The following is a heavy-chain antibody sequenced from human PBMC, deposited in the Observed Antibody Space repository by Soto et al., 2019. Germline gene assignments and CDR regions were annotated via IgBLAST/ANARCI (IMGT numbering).Heavy chain of an antibody. J-gene: IGHJ5*02. D-gene: IGHD3-9*01. CDR3: ARVRGLRYFDWSTRHRWFDP. Sequence: SETLSLTCAVYGGSFSGYYWSWIRQPPGKGLEWIGEINHSGSTNYNPSLKSRVTISVDTSKNQFSLKLSSVTAADTAVYYCARVRGLRYFDWSTRHRWFDPWGQGTLVTVSS. CDR1: GGSFSGYY. V-gene: IGHV4-34*01. CDR2: INHSGST.